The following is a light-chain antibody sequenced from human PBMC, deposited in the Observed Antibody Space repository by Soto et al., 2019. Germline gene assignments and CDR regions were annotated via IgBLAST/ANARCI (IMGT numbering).Light chain of an antibody. Sequence: EIVLTQSPGTLSLSPGERATLSCRASQSVSSSDLAWYQQKPGQAPRLVISASSSRATGIPDRFSGSGSGTDFTLTISRLEPEDFAVYYCQQYGGSPPFTFGPGTKVDIK. J-gene: IGKJ3*01. CDR2: ASS. CDR3: QQYGGSPPFT. V-gene: IGKV3-20*01. CDR1: QSVSSSD.